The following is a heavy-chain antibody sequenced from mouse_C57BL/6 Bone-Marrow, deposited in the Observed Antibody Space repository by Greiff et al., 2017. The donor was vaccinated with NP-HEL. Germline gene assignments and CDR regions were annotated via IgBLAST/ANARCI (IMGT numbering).Heavy chain of an antibody. CDR1: GFTFSSYA. V-gene: IGHV5-4*01. D-gene: IGHD1-1*01. J-gene: IGHJ2*01. CDR2: ISDGGSYT. Sequence: DVHLVESGGGLVKPGGSLKLSCAASGFTFSSYAMSWVRQTPEKRLEWVATISDGGSYTYYPDNVKGRFTISRDNAKNNLYLQMSHLKSEDTAMYYCARDPLYYHYFDYWGQGTTLTVSS. CDR3: ARDPLYYHYFDY.